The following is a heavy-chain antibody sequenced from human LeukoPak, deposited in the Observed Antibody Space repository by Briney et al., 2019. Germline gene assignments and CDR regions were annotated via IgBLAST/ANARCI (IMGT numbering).Heavy chain of an antibody. CDR2: IRYDGNNK. CDR1: GFTFSSTG. Sequence: GGSLRLSCTASGFTFSSTGMHWVRQAPGKGLEWVSYIRYDGNNKYYGDSVKGRLTISRDNSKNTLYLQMNSLRVEDTAVYYCARTYNPDYWGQGTLVTVSS. V-gene: IGHV3-30*02. CDR3: ARTYNPDY. J-gene: IGHJ4*02. D-gene: IGHD1-14*01.